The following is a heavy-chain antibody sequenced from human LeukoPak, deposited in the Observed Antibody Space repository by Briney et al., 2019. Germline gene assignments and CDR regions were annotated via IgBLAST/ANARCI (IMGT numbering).Heavy chain of an antibody. J-gene: IGHJ4*02. V-gene: IGHV3-30-3*01. D-gene: IGHD1-26*01. CDR3: ARSRWGY. Sequence: GGSLRLSCAASGFTFSSYAMHWVRQAPGKGLEWVAVISYDGSNKYYADSVKGRFTISRDNSKNTLYLQMNSLRAEDTAVYYCARSRWGYWGQGTLVTVS. CDR1: GFTFSSYA. CDR2: ISYDGSNK.